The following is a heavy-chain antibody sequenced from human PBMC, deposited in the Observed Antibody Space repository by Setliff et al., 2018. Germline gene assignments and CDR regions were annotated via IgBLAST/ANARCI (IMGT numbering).Heavy chain of an antibody. Sequence: ASVKVSCKASGYTFTGHYIHWVRQAPGQGLEWMGWINPRTGVTNYAQKFKGRVTMTRDTSTNTAYMELRSLRSDDTAVYFCVREYSGGGLTWGQGTMVTVSS. CDR2: INPRTGVT. J-gene: IGHJ3*01. D-gene: IGHD1-26*01. CDR1: GYTFTGHY. V-gene: IGHV1-2*02. CDR3: VREYSGGGLT.